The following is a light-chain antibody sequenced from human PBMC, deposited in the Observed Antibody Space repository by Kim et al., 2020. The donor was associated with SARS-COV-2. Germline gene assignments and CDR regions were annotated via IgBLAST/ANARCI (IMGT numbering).Light chain of an antibody. J-gene: IGLJ2*01. CDR2: QDS. V-gene: IGLV3-1*01. CDR1: KLGDKY. CDR3: QAWDSSVV. Sequence: SYVLTQPPSVSVSPGQTASITCSGDKLGDKYACWYQQKPGQSPVLVIYQDSKRPSGIPERFSGSNSGNTATLTISGTQAMDEADYYCQAWDSSVVFGGGT.